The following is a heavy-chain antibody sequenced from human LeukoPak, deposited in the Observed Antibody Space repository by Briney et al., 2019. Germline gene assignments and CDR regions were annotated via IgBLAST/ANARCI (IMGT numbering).Heavy chain of an antibody. J-gene: IGHJ4*02. V-gene: IGHV3-48*02. CDR1: GFTFRSYW. CDR3: ARARYADY. Sequence: QPGGSLRLSCAASGFTFRSYWMHWVRQVPGKGLVWVSYISSSSSTIYYADSVKGRFTISRDNAKNSLYLQMNSLRDEDTAVYYCARARYADYWGQGTLVTVSS. D-gene: IGHD1-1*01. CDR2: ISSSSSTI.